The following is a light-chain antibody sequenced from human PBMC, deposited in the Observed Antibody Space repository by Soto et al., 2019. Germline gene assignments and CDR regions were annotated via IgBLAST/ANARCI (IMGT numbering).Light chain of an antibody. CDR3: QQRSNWPAT. Sequence: EIVLTQSPATLSLSRGERATRSCRASQSVSSYLAWYQQKPGQAPRLLIYDASNRATGIPARFSGSGSGTDFTLTISSLEPEDFAVYYCQQRSNWPATFGQGTKVDIK. CDR1: QSVSSY. V-gene: IGKV3-11*01. CDR2: DAS. J-gene: IGKJ1*01.